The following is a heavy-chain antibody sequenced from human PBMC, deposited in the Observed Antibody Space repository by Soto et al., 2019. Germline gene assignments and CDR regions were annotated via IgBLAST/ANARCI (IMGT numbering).Heavy chain of an antibody. CDR3: AREGDCTNGVCYDY. D-gene: IGHD2-8*01. V-gene: IGHV4-31*03. CDR2: IYYSVTT. J-gene: IGHJ4*02. Sequence: PSETRSLTCTVSGGSISGGGYSWIWIRQHPGKGLEWIGYIYYSVTTYYNPSLKSRVTISVDTSKNQFSLNLSSVTAADTAVYYCAREGDCTNGVCYDYWGQGTLVTVSS. CDR1: GGSISGGGYS.